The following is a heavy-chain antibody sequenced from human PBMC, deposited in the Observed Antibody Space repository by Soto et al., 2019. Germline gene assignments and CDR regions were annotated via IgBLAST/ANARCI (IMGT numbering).Heavy chain of an antibody. CDR3: ARDWRLDYGDPNWCDP. D-gene: IGHD4-17*01. V-gene: IGHV1-46*01. CDR2: INPSAGGT. Sequence: QVQLVQSGAEVRKPGASVTVSCKASGYTFTTYYLHWVRQAPGQGLEWVGIINPSAGGTRYAQKFQGRVTMARDTSTSTVYIELSSLRPEDTAMYYCARDWRLDYGDPNWCDPSGQGTLVTVSS. CDR1: GYTFTTYY. J-gene: IGHJ5*02.